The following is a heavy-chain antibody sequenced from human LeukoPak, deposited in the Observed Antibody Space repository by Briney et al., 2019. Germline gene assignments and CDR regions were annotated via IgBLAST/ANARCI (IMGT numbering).Heavy chain of an antibody. CDR1: GGFISSSSYY. J-gene: IGHJ4*02. D-gene: IGHD6-19*01. CDR3: ARHFRRQWLVKGFDY. CDR2: IYYSGST. V-gene: IGHV4-39*01. Sequence: SETLSLTCTVSGGFISSSSYYWGWIRQPPGKGLEWIGSIYYSGSTYYNPSLKSRVTISVDTSKDQFSLKLSSVTAADTAVYYCARHFRRQWLVKGFDYWGQGTLVTVSS.